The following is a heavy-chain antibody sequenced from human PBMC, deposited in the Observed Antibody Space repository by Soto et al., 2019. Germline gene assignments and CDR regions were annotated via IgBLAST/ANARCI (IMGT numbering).Heavy chain of an antibody. CDR1: GLTFRTYA. CDR2: ISGNGYKT. V-gene: IGHV3-23*01. CDR3: ANFYSDFWSGPVHDAFDI. Sequence: EVQLLESGGGLVQPGGSLRVSCAASGLTFRTYAMSWVRQAPGTGLEWVAGISGNGYKTYYADSVKGRFTISRDNSKSTLYLQMNGLRAEDTAVYYCANFYSDFWSGPVHDAFDIWGQGTMVTVSS. J-gene: IGHJ3*02. D-gene: IGHD3-3*01.